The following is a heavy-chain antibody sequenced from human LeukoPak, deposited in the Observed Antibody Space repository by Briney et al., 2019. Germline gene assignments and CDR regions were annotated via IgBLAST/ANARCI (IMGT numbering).Heavy chain of an antibody. Sequence: GGSLRLSCAASGFTFSMYSMAWVRQAPGKGLEWVSVINDRGGYIQDADSVKGRFTISRDNSQDTLFLQMNSLRAEDTAVYYCVRERDRGIEVADDFDYWGQGTLVTVSS. D-gene: IGHD6-19*01. J-gene: IGHJ4*02. CDR1: GFTFSMYS. CDR3: VRERDRGIEVADDFDY. CDR2: INDRGGYI. V-gene: IGHV3-23*01.